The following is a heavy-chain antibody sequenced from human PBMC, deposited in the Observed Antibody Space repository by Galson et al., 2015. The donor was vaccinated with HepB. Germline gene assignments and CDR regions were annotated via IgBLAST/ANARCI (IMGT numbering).Heavy chain of an antibody. CDR2: IKSKTDSGTT. Sequence: SLRLSCAASGFTFNNAWMNWVRQAPGKGLEWVGRIKSKTDSGTTDYAAPVKGRFTISRDDSKNTLYLQMSSLKTEDTAVYYCESPHYWGQGTLVTVSS. CDR3: ESPHY. CDR1: GFTFNNAW. V-gene: IGHV3-15*01. J-gene: IGHJ4*02.